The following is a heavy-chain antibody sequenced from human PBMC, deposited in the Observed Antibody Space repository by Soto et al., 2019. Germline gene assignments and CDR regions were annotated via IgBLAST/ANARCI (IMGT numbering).Heavy chain of an antibody. V-gene: IGHV3-21*01. CDR1: GFTFSSYS. CDR3: ARMTSYDSSGYYGY. D-gene: IGHD3-22*01. Sequence: EVQLVESGGGLVKPGGSLRLSCAASGFTFSSYSMNWVRQAPGKGLEWVSSITSSSSYIYYADSVKGRFTISRDDAKASLYLQMNSLRAEETGVYYCARMTSYDSSGYYGYWGQGTLVTVSS. J-gene: IGHJ4*02. CDR2: ITSSSSYI.